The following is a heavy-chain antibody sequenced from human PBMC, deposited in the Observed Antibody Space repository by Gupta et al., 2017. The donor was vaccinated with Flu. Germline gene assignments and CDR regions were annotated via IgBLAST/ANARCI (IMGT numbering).Heavy chain of an antibody. D-gene: IGHD1-1*01. Sequence: QVQLVESGGGVVQPGRSLRLSCTASGFIFSSYGMHWARQAPGKGLEWLTVMSNDGSNKYYADSVRGRFTISRDNSKNTLFLQMNSLRAEDTAVYYCARDSGWKYFDYWGQGTLVTVSS. J-gene: IGHJ4*02. CDR2: MSNDGSNK. V-gene: IGHV3-30*03. CDR3: ARDSGWKYFDY. CDR1: GFIFSSYG.